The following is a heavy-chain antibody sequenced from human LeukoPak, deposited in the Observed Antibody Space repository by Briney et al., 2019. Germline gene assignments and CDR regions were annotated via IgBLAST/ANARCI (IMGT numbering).Heavy chain of an antibody. CDR3: ARGGCSSTSCYPHDY. V-gene: IGHV4-34*01. J-gene: IGHJ4*02. CDR2: INHSGGT. Sequence: PSETLSLTCAVCGVSFSGYYWSWIRQPPGKGQEWIGKINHSGGTNYNPSLKSRVAKSVDRSKNRFSLKLSSVTAADTAVYYCARGGCSSTSCYPHDYWGQGTLVTVSS. CDR1: GVSFSGYY. D-gene: IGHD2-2*01.